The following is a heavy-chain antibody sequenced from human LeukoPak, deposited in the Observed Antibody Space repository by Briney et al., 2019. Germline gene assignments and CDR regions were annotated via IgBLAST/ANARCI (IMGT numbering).Heavy chain of an antibody. J-gene: IGHJ6*03. CDR3: ARVYDRAARPEPYYYYYMDV. V-gene: IGHV4-59*01. Sequence: PSETLSLTCTVSGGSISSYYWSWIRQPPGKGLEWIGYIYYSGSTNYNPSLKSRVTISVDTSKNQFSLKLSSVTAADTAVYYCARVYDRAARPEPYYYYYMDVWGKGTTVTVSS. D-gene: IGHD6-6*01. CDR2: IYYSGST. CDR1: GGSISSYY.